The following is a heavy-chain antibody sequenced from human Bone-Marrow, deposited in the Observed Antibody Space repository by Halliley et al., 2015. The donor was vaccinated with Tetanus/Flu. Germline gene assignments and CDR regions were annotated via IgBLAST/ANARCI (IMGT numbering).Heavy chain of an antibody. Sequence: QLVQSGAEVKKPGDSLKISCKSSDFSFARNWIGWVRQMPGKGLEWMGNIYPHDSDTRYSPSFQGQVTISADTSISTAFLQWSSLKASDTAMYYCARRGSSGYFSLWGQGTLVTVSS. CDR3: ARRGSSGYFSL. V-gene: IGHV5-51*01. CDR1: DFSFARNW. J-gene: IGHJ4*02. CDR2: IYPHDSDT. D-gene: IGHD3-22*01.